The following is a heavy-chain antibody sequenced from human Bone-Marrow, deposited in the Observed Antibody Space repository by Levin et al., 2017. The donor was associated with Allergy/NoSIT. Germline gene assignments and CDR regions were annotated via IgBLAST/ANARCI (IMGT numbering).Heavy chain of an antibody. V-gene: IGHV3-7*01. CDR1: GFTFSGFW. J-gene: IGHJ4*02. Sequence: GGSLRLSCAASGFTFSGFWMSWVRQAPGKGLEWVASITPNGNEKFYVDSVKGRFTISRDNAKNSLFLQMNSLRAEDTAVYYCSRCEDYWGQGTLVTVSS. CDR3: SRCEDY. CDR2: ITPNGNEK.